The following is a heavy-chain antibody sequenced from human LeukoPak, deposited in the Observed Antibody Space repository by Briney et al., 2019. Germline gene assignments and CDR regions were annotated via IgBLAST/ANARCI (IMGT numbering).Heavy chain of an antibody. CDR3: ARHGKWFDP. V-gene: IGHV4-59*08. J-gene: IGHJ5*02. Sequence: SETLSLTCTVSGGSISSYYWSWIRQPPGKGLEWIGYIYYSGGTNYNPSLKSRVTISVDTSKNQFSLKLSSVTAADTAVYYCARHGKWFDPWGQGTLVTVSS. CDR2: IYYSGGT. CDR1: GGSISSYY. D-gene: IGHD1-14*01.